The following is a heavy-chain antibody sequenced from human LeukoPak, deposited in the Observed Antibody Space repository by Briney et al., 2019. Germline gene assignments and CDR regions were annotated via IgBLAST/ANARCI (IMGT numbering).Heavy chain of an antibody. J-gene: IGHJ6*02. CDR1: GGSISSGDYY. Sequence: SETLSLTCTVSGGSISSGDYYWSWIRQPPGKGLEWTGYIYYSGSTYYNPSLKSRVTISVDTSKNQFSLKLSSVTAADTAVYYCARALVARSFYYYYGMDVWGQGTTVTVSS. V-gene: IGHV4-30-4*01. D-gene: IGHD6-6*01. CDR2: IYYSGST. CDR3: ARALVARSFYYYYGMDV.